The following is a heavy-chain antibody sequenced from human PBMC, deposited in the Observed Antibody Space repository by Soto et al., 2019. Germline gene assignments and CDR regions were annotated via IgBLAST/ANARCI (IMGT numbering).Heavy chain of an antibody. J-gene: IGHJ4*02. D-gene: IGHD3-3*01. V-gene: IGHV2-5*02. CDR3: AHRVLRTVFGLVTTTAIYFDF. CDR1: GFSLTTSGVG. Sequence: QITLNESGPTQVKPRQTLTLTCTFSGFSLTTSGVGVGWIRQSPGKAPEWLALLYWDDDKRYSPSLKSRLTITKDTSKIQVVLTMADLDPADTATYYCAHRVLRTVFGLVTTTAIYFDFWGQGTPVAVSS. CDR2: LYWDDDK.